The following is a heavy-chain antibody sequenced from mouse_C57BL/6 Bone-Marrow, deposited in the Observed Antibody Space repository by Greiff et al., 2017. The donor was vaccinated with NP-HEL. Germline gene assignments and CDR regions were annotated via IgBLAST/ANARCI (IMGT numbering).Heavy chain of an antibody. CDR2: INYDGSST. V-gene: IGHV5-16*01. CDR1: GFTFSDYY. J-gene: IGHJ1*03. D-gene: IGHD1-1*01. CDR3: ARLGGSSWYFDV. Sequence: EVQLVESEGGLVQPGSSMKLSCTASGFTFSDYYMAWVRQVPEKGLEWVANINYDGSSTYYLDSLKSRFIISRDNAKNILYLQMSSLKSEDTATYYCARLGGSSWYFDVWGTGTTVTVSS.